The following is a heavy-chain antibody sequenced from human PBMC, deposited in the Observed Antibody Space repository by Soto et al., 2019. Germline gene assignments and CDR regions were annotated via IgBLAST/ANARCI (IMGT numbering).Heavy chain of an antibody. CDR1: GYTFTSYG. CDR2: ISAYNGNT. D-gene: IGHD3-16*02. V-gene: IGHV1-18*03. CDR3: ARVSYDYIWGSYRYRLAEYFQH. J-gene: IGHJ1*01. Sequence: ASVKVSCKASGYTFTSYGISWVRQAPGQGLEWMGWISAYNGNTNYAQKLQGRVTMTTDTSTSTAYMELRSLRSDDMAVYYCARVSYDYIWGSYRYRLAEYFQHWGQGTLVTVSS.